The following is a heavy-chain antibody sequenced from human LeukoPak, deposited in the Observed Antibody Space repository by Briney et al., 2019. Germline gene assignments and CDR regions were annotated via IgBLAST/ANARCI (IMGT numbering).Heavy chain of an antibody. D-gene: IGHD3-22*01. Sequence: GASVKVSCKASGYTFTSYYMHWVRQAPGQGLEWMGIINPSGGTTNYAQKFQGRVTMTRDTSISTAYMELSRLRSDDTAVYYCARDRRVYYYGSGHTRNMDVWGKGTTVTVSS. J-gene: IGHJ6*03. CDR3: ARDRRVYYYGSGHTRNMDV. V-gene: IGHV1-46*01. CDR2: INPSGGTT. CDR1: GYTFTSYY.